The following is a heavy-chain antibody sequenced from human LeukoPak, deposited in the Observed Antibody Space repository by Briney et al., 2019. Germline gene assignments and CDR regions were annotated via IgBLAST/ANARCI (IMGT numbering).Heavy chain of an antibody. CDR2: INPNSGGT. CDR1: GYTFIGYY. V-gene: IGHV1-2*06. CDR3: ARGVVVADTRLDAFDI. J-gene: IGHJ3*02. Sequence: ASVKVSCKASGYTFIGYYMHWVRQAPGQGLEWMGRINPNSGGTNYAQKFQGRVTMTRDTSISTAYMELSRLRSDDTAVYYCARGVVVADTRLDAFDIWGQGTMVTVSS. D-gene: IGHD2-15*01.